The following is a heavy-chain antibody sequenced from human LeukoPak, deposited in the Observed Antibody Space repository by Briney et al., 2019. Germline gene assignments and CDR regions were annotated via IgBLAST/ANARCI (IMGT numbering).Heavy chain of an antibody. CDR3: ARDPDYGEFYDAFDI. D-gene: IGHD4-17*01. V-gene: IGHV3-7*01. CDR2: IKQDGSEK. Sequence: GGSLRLSCAASGFTFSSYWMSWVRQAPGKGLEWVANIKQDGSEKYYVDSVKGRFTISRDNAKNSLYLQMNSLRAEDTAVYYCARDPDYGEFYDAFDIWGQGTMVTVSS. CDR1: GFTFSSYW. J-gene: IGHJ3*02.